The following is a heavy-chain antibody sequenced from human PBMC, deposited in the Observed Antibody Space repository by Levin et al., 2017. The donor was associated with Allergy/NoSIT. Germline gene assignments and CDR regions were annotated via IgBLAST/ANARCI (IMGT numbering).Heavy chain of an antibody. CDR3: ARAVSGSYFDY. D-gene: IGHD3-10*01. V-gene: IGHV3-30-3*01. Sequence: GGSLRLSCAASGFSFSDYPMTWVRQGQGKGLEWVASTSYDGSNKNYADSVKGRFTISRDNSKDTLYMQMSSLRSEDTGVYYCARAVSGSYFDYWGQGTLVTVSS. CDR2: TSYDGSNK. CDR1: GFSFSDYP. J-gene: IGHJ4*02.